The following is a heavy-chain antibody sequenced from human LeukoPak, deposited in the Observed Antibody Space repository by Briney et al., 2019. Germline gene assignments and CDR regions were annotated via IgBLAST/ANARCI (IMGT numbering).Heavy chain of an antibody. J-gene: IGHJ5*02. CDR2: IYHSGST. Sequence: SETLSLTCTVSGYSISSGYYWGWIRQPPGKGLEWIGSIYHSGSTYYNPSLKSRVTISVDTSKNQFSLKLSSVTAADTAVYYCAREMYSSSWYRREVWFDPWGQGALVTVSS. CDR1: GYSISSGYY. CDR3: AREMYSSSWYRREVWFDP. V-gene: IGHV4-38-2*02. D-gene: IGHD6-13*01.